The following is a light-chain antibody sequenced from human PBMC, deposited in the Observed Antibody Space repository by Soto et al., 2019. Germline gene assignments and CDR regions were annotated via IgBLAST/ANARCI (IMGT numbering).Light chain of an antibody. V-gene: IGKV1-39*01. CDR1: QSISSY. CDR3: QQSYSTPRNT. Sequence: DIQMTQSPSSLSASVGDRVTITCRASQSISSYLNWNQQKPGKAPKLLIYAASSLQSGVPSRFSGSGSRTDFTLTISSLQPEDFATYYCQQSYSTPRNTFGQGTRLEI. CDR2: AAS. J-gene: IGKJ5*01.